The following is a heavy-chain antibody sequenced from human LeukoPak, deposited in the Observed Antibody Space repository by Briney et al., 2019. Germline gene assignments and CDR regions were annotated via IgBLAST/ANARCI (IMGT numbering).Heavy chain of an antibody. V-gene: IGHV3-23*01. CDR3: AKDVAPDSGWDLDY. Sequence: GGSLRLSCAVSGLTFSTYSMTWVRQGPGKGLGWVSSIYNSGAKILYADSVKGRFTISRDNSKNMLYLQMNSLRVEDTAVYYCAKDVAPDSGWDLDYWGQGTLVTVSS. D-gene: IGHD6-19*01. CDR2: IYNSGAKI. CDR1: GLTFSTYS. J-gene: IGHJ4*02.